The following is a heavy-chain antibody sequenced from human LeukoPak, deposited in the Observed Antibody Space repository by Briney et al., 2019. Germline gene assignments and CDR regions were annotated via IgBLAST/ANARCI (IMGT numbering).Heavy chain of an antibody. D-gene: IGHD3-9*01. CDR3: AREIVLRYFERRGWFDP. CDR2: ISYDGSNK. J-gene: IGHJ5*02. V-gene: IGHV3-30-3*01. Sequence: PGGSLRLFCAASGFTFSSYAMHWVRQAPGKGLEWVAVISYDGSNKYYADSVKGRFTISRDNSKNTLYLQMNSLRAEDTAVYYCAREIVLRYFERRGWFDPWGQGTLVTVSS. CDR1: GFTFSSYA.